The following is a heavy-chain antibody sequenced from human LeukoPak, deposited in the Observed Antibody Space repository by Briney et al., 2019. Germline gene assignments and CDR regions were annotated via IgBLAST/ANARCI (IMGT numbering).Heavy chain of an antibody. CDR2: ISGSGGST. Sequence: GGSLRLSCAASGFTFSSYAMSWVRQAPGKGLEWVSAISGSGGSTYYADSVKGRFTISRDNSKNTLYLQMNSLRAEDTAMYYCARDGWFGDYNWFDPWGQGTLVTVSS. D-gene: IGHD3-10*01. CDR3: ARDGWFGDYNWFDP. J-gene: IGHJ5*02. CDR1: GFTFSSYA. V-gene: IGHV3-23*01.